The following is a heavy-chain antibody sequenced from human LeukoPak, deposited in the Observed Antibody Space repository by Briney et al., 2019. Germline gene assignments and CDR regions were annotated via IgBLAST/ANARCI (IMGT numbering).Heavy chain of an antibody. CDR3: ASQGFITIFGVVTGAHFGY. CDR1: GGSISSGDYY. Sequence: SQTLSLTCTVSGGSISSGDYYWSWIRQPPGKGLEWIGYIYYSGSTYYNPSLKSRVTISVDTSKNQFSLKLSSVTAADTAVYYCASQGFITIFGVVTGAHFGYWGQGTLVTVSS. D-gene: IGHD3-3*01. V-gene: IGHV4-30-4*08. J-gene: IGHJ4*02. CDR2: IYYSGST.